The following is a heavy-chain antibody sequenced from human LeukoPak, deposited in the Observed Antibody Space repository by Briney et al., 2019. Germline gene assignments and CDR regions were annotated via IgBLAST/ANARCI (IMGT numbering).Heavy chain of an antibody. CDR1: GFTFDDYA. CDR3: AKGGSGWRYDAFDM. V-gene: IGHV3-9*03. Sequence: PGGSLRLSCAASGFTFDDYAMRWVRQAPGKGLEWVSCISWSGGTIDYPDSVKGRFTISRDIAKNSLYLQMNSLRTEDMALDYCAKGGSGWRYDAFDMWGQGTMVTVSS. CDR2: ISWSGGTI. D-gene: IGHD6-19*01. J-gene: IGHJ3*02.